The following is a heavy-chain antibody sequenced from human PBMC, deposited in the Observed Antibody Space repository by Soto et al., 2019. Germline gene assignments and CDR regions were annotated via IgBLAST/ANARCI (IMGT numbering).Heavy chain of an antibody. Sequence: ASVKVSCKASGGTFSSYTISWVRQAPGQGLEWMGRIIPILGIANYAQKFQGKVTITADKSTSTAYMELSSLRSEDTAVYYCARDPRGNSGYDIYYFDYWGQGTLVTVSS. V-gene: IGHV1-69*04. D-gene: IGHD5-12*01. CDR3: ARDPRGNSGYDIYYFDY. J-gene: IGHJ4*02. CDR2: IIPILGIA. CDR1: GGTFSSYT.